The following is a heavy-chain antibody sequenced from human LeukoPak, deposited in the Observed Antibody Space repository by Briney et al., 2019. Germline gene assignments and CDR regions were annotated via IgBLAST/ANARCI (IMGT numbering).Heavy chain of an antibody. Sequence: SENLSLTCAVYGGSFSGYYWSWIRQPPGKGLEWIGEINHSGSTNYNPSLKSRVTISVDTSKNQFSLKLSSVTAADTAVYYCARGRGVVGKWGQGTLVTVSS. V-gene: IGHV4-34*01. CDR1: GGSFSGYY. CDR2: INHSGST. CDR3: ARGRGVVGK. J-gene: IGHJ4*02. D-gene: IGHD2-2*01.